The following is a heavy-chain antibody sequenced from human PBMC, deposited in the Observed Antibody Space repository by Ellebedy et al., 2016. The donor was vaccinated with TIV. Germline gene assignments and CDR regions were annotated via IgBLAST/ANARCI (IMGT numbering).Heavy chain of an antibody. D-gene: IGHD3-3*01. CDR2: INPSGGST. J-gene: IGHJ6*02. CDR1: GGTFSSYA. CDR3: ARVGVAGGDYYYGMDV. Sequence: AASVKVSCKASGGTFSSYAINWVRQAPGQGLEWMGIINPSGGSTSYAQKFQGRVTMTRDTSTSTVYMELSSLRSEDTAVYYCARVGVAGGDYYYGMDVWGQGTTVTVSS. V-gene: IGHV1-46*01.